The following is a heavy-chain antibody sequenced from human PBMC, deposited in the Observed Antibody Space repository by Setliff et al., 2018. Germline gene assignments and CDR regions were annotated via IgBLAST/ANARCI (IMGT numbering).Heavy chain of an antibody. D-gene: IGHD2-2*01. CDR1: GGSFSGYY. CDR3: ARGVYCSSTSCSPGLNWFDP. V-gene: IGHV4-34*01. J-gene: IGHJ5*02. CDR2: INHSGST. Sequence: PSETLSLTCAVSGGSFSGYYWSWIRQPPGEGLEWIGEINHSGSTNYNPSLKSRVTISVDTSKNQFSLKLSSVTAADTAVYYCARGVYCSSTSCSPGLNWFDPWGQGTLVTVSS.